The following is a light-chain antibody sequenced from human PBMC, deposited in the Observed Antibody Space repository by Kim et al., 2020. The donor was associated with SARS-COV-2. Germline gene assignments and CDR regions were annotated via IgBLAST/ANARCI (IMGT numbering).Light chain of an antibody. CDR2: GAS. Sequence: EIVLTQSPGTLSLSPGERVTLSCRASQSVSSNYLAWYQQKPGQAPRLLIYGASSRTTDIPDRFSGSGSGTDFTLTISRLEAEDFAVYYCHLYGSSPLFGPWTQVDIK. CDR1: QSVSSNY. V-gene: IGKV3-20*01. CDR3: HLYGSSPL. J-gene: IGKJ3*01.